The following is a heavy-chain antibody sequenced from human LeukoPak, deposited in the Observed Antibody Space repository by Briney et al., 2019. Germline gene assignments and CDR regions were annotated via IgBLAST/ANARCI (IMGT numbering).Heavy chain of an antibody. Sequence: PGGSLRLSCAASGFTVSTNYVSWVRQAPGKGLEWVSVIYRGGGTAYADSVKDRFTISRDNSRNTVYLQMNSLRAEDTAVYYCARVYSSGWPFSSRYYYMDVWGKGTTVTVSS. CDR3: ARVYSSGWPFSSRYYYMDV. CDR1: GFTVSTNY. J-gene: IGHJ6*03. D-gene: IGHD6-19*01. V-gene: IGHV3-66*01. CDR2: IYRGGGT.